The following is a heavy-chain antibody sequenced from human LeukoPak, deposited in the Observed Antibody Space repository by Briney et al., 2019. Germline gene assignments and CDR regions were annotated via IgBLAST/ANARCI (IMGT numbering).Heavy chain of an antibody. V-gene: IGHV3-74*01. J-gene: IGHJ4*02. D-gene: IGHD5-18*01. CDR3: ARESVLRGYSYGYADS. CDR1: GFAFSDYW. Sequence: GGSLRLSCAASGFAFSDYWMHWVRQAPGKGLVWVLRIKSDGSSTTYADSVKGRFTISRDNAKNTLYLQLNSLRVEDTAVYYCARESVLRGYSYGYADSWGQGTLVTVSS. CDR2: IKSDGSST.